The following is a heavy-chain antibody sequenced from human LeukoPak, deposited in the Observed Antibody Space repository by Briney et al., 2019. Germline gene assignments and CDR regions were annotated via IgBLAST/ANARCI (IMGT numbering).Heavy chain of an antibody. CDR2: ISSNGGST. D-gene: IGHD6-13*01. CDR3: ARVGYTSYYYGMDV. CDR1: GFTFSSYA. Sequence: PGGSLRLSCAASGFTFSSYAIHWVRQAPGKGLEYVSAISSNGGSTYYANSVKGRFTISRDNSKNTLYLQMGSLRAEDMAVYYCARVGYTSYYYGMDVWGQGTTVTVSS. V-gene: IGHV3-64*01. J-gene: IGHJ6*02.